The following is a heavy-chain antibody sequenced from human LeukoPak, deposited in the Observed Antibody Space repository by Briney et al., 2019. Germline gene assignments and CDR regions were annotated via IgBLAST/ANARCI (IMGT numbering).Heavy chain of an antibody. CDR2: IISSSTYT. CDR3: ARDRGNSGYDPFDY. Sequence: GGSLRLSCAASGFTFSDYYMNWIRQAPGKGLEWVSYIISSSTYTGYADSVKGRFTISRDNTKNSLYLQMNSLRVEDTAVYYCARDRGNSGYDPFDYWGQGTLVTVS. D-gene: IGHD5-12*01. J-gene: IGHJ4*02. CDR1: GFTFSDYY. V-gene: IGHV3-11*06.